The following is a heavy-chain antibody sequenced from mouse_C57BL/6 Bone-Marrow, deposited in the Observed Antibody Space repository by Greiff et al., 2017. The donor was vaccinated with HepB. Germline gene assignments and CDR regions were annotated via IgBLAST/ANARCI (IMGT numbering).Heavy chain of an antibody. CDR1: GFSLTSYG. CDR2: IWSGGST. CDR3: ARNPSFTTVPLMDY. J-gene: IGHJ4*01. D-gene: IGHD1-1*01. V-gene: IGHV2-2*01. Sequence: VKLVESGPGLVQPSQSLSITCTVSGFSLTSYGVHWVRQSPGKGLEWLGVIWSGGSTDYNAAFISRLSISKDNSKSQVFFKMNSLQADDTAIYYCARNPSFTTVPLMDYWGQGTSVTVSS.